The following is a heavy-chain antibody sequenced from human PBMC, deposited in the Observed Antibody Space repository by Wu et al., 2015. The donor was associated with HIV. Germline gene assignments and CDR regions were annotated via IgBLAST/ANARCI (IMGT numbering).Heavy chain of an antibody. J-gene: IGHJ5*02. CDR3: ARIQTTVATPARGWFDP. Sequence: QVQLVQSGAEVKKPGSSVKVSCKASGGTFSSFALSWVRQAPGQGLEWMGGIIPIFGTANYAQKFQGRVTITADESTSTAYMELSSLRSEDTAVYYCARIQTTVATPARGWFDPGAREPWSPSPQ. CDR1: GGTFSSFA. D-gene: IGHD4-23*01. V-gene: IGHV1-69*12. CDR2: IIPIFGTA.